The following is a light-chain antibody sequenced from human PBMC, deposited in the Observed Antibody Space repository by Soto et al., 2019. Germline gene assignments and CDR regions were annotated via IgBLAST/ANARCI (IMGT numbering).Light chain of an antibody. J-gene: IGKJ1*01. Sequence: DIQMTQSPSTLSASVGDRVTITCRASQSISSWLAWYQQKPGKAPKLLIYKASSLESGVPSRFSGSGSGTEFTLTISILQPDDFATYYCQQYNSYSWTFGQGTKVAIK. CDR1: QSISSW. CDR3: QQYNSYSWT. V-gene: IGKV1-5*03. CDR2: KAS.